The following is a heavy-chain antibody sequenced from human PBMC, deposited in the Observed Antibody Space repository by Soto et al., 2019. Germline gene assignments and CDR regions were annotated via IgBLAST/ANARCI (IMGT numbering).Heavy chain of an antibody. CDR1: GGSFSGYY. D-gene: IGHD3-9*01. CDR3: ARGIGVRYFDWLYYYYGMDV. Sequence: PXETLSLTCAVYGGSFSGYYWSWIRQPPGKGLEWIGEINHSGSTNYNPSLKSRVTISVDTSKNQFSLKLSSVTAADTAVYYCARGIGVRYFDWLYYYYGMDVWGQGTTVTVSS. CDR2: INHSGST. V-gene: IGHV4-34*01. J-gene: IGHJ6*02.